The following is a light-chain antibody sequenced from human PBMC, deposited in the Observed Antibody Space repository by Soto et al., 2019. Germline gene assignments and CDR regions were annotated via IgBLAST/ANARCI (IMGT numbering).Light chain of an antibody. CDR2: AAS. V-gene: IGKV1-9*01. CDR1: QGISSY. CDR3: QQLNNYLFT. J-gene: IGKJ3*01. Sequence: DIQLTQSPSFLSASVGDRVTITCRASQGISSYLAWYQQKPGQAPKLLIYAASTLQSGVPSRFSGSGSGTEYTLTISHQQPEDFATFYSQQLNNYLFTFGPGTKVDIK.